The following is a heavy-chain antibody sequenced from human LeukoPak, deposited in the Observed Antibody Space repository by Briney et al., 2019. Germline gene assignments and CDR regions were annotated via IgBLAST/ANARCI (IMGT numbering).Heavy chain of an antibody. J-gene: IGHJ4*02. Sequence: GGSLRLSCAASGFTFSSYAMSWVRQAPGKGLEWVSAINGSGGSTYYADSVKGRFTISRDNSKNTLYLQMNSLRAEDTAVYYCAKDHSVIVVVVAALYDWGQGTLVTVSS. D-gene: IGHD2-15*01. CDR1: GFTFSSYA. V-gene: IGHV3-23*01. CDR3: AKDHSVIVVVVAALYD. CDR2: INGSGGST.